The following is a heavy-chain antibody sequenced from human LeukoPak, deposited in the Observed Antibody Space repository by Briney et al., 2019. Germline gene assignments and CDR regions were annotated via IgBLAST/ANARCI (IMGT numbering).Heavy chain of an antibody. J-gene: IGHJ4*02. V-gene: IGHV4-39*07. CDR2: IYYSGSI. CDR1: GGSISSSSYY. Sequence: SETLSLTCTVSGGSISSSSYYWGWIRQPPGKGLEWIGYIYYSGSIYYNPSLKSRVTMSVDTSKNQFSLKLSSVTAVDTAVYYCARLGSGSNYWGQGTLVTVSS. CDR3: ARLGSGSNY. D-gene: IGHD3-10*01.